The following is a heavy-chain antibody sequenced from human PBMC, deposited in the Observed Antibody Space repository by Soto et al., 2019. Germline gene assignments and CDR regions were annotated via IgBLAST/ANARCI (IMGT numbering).Heavy chain of an antibody. CDR2: IRPYNGNT. J-gene: IGHJ5*02. CDR3: TRLIGDWFDP. D-gene: IGHD3-22*01. Sequence: QVQLVQSGAEVKKPGASVKVSCKASGYTFTNYGISWVRQAPGQGLEWMGWIRPYNGNTNYAQKLQGRVTMTTDTSSSTAYMELRGLRFDDTAVYYCTRLIGDWFDPWGQGTLVTVSS. CDR1: GYTFTNYG. V-gene: IGHV1-18*01.